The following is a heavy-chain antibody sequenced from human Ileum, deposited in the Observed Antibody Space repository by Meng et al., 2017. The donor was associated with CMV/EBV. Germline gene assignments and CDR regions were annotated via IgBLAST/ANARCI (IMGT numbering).Heavy chain of an antibody. J-gene: IGHJ4*02. CDR1: GDSVSGGTYS. CDR2: IYTTGTT. V-gene: IGHV4-61*02. Sequence: QGQLTGSGPGLGKHSQTLSPTCTVLGDSVSGGTYSWNWIRQPAGKGLEWIGRIYTTGTTNYNPSLKSRVIISSDTSNNQFSLELTSVTAADTAVYYCARGANGFNLGFFDSWGQGSLVTVSS. CDR3: ARGANGFNLGFFDS. D-gene: IGHD5-24*01.